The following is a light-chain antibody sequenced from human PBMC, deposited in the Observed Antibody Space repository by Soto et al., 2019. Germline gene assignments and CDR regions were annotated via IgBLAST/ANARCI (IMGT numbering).Light chain of an antibody. CDR3: QQRSNWPVT. V-gene: IGKV3-11*01. CDR1: QTVSSS. CDR2: DAS. J-gene: IGKJ5*01. Sequence: EIVLTQSPATLSLSPGERATLSCRASQTVSSSLAWYQQKPGQPPRLLIYDASNRATGIPARFSGSGSGTDFTLTISSLEPEDFAVYYCQQRSNWPVTFGQGTRLDIK.